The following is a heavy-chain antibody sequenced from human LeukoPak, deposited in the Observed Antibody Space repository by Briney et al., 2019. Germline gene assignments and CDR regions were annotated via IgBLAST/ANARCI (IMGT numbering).Heavy chain of an antibody. CDR1: GFTFSRYW. CDR3: AGIAATATHIDY. V-gene: IGHV3-74*01. Sequence: PGGSLRLSCAASGFTFSRYWMHWVRQAPGKGLVWVSRINIDDTSISYADSVKGRFTISRSNAKNTLYLQMNSRRAEDTAVYFCAGIAATATHIDYWGQATLVTVSS. CDR2: INIDDTSI. J-gene: IGHJ4*02. D-gene: IGHD6-13*01.